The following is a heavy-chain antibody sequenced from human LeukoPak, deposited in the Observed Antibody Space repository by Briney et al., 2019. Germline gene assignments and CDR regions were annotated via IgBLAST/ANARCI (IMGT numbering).Heavy chain of an antibody. CDR2: ISYDGSNK. D-gene: IGHD3-3*01. Sequence: PGGSLRLSCAASGFTFSSYAMHWVRQAPGKGLEWVAVISYDGSNKYYADSVKGRFTISRDNSKNTLYLQMNSLRAEDTAVYYCARDRYDFWSGRPLSGPIDYWGQGTLVTVSS. J-gene: IGHJ4*02. CDR1: GFTFSSYA. CDR3: ARDRYDFWSGRPLSGPIDY. V-gene: IGHV3-30-3*01.